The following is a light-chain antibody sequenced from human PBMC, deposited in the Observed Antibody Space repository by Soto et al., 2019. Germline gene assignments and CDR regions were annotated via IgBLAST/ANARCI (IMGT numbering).Light chain of an antibody. J-gene: IGKJ1*01. CDR1: QPLNIR. CDR3: HKRQSWPRK. V-gene: IGKV3-11*01. CDR2: LTS. Sequence: EIVLTQSPATLSAFPGGRVTLSCRASQPLNIRLASYQHKPGQAPRLLIHLTSNRAAGVPSRFSAWGSETDFTLAISDVQPEDFAVYYCHKRQSWPRKFGQGTKVDIK.